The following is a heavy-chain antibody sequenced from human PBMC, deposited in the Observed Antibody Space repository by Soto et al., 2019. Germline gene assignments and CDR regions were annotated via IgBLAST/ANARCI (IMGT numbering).Heavy chain of an antibody. V-gene: IGHV2-26*04. D-gene: IGHD6-13*01. Sequence: QVTVKESGPVLVKPTETLTLTCTVSGFSLSNAGLGVSWIRQPPGKALEWLAHIFSNDEKSYSTSLKSRLTISKDTSKRQVVLTMTTMDPVDAATYYCASTYTTSWYWFDPWGQGTLGNVSS. CDR3: ASTYTTSWYWFDP. CDR1: GFSLSNAGLG. CDR2: IFSNDEK. J-gene: IGHJ5*02.